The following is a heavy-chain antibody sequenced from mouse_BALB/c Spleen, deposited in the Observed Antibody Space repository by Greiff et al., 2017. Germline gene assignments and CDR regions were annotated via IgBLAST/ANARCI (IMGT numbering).Heavy chain of an antibody. CDR1: GFTFSSYG. CDR2: INSNGGST. J-gene: IGHJ2*01. CDR3: ARDNYGNPTEVLFDY. D-gene: IGHD2-1*01. Sequence: EVQGVESGGGLVQPGGSLKLSCAASGFTFSSYGMSWVRQTPDKRLELVATINSNGGSTYYPDSVKGRFTISRDNAKNTLYLQMSSLKSEDTAMYYCARDNYGNPTEVLFDYWGQGTTLTVSS. V-gene: IGHV5-6-3*01.